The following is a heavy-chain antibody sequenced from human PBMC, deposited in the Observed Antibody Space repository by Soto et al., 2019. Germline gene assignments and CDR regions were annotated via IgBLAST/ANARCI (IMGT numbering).Heavy chain of an antibody. CDR3: AAAGGDSSSWDWDFDY. CDR1: GGSISRSNW. V-gene: IGHV4-4*02. D-gene: IGHD6-13*01. Sequence: QVQLQESGPGLVKPSGTLSLTGAVSGGSISRSNWWRWVRQPPGKGLEWIGEIYHSGSTNYNPSLKSRVAISVDKSKNQFSLKLSFVTAADTAVYYCAAAGGDSSSWDWDFDYWGQGTLVTVFS. J-gene: IGHJ4*02. CDR2: IYHSGST.